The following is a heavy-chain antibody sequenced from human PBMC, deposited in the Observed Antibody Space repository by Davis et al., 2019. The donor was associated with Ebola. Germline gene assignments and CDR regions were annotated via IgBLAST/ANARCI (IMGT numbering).Heavy chain of an antibody. CDR2: ISAYNGNT. CDR1: GYTFTSYG. J-gene: IGHJ5*02. V-gene: IGHV1-18*01. CDR3: ARDQGTVTTSTFDP. D-gene: IGHD4-11*01. Sequence: ASVKVSCKASGYTFTSYGISWVRQAPGQGLEWMGWISAYNGNTNYAQKLQGRVTMTTDTSTSTVYMELSSLRSEDTAVYYCARDQGTVTTSTFDPWGQGTLVTVSS.